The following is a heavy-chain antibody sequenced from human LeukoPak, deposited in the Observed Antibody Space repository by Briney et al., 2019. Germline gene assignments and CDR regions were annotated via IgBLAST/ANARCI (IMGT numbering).Heavy chain of an antibody. Sequence: ASVKVSCKGSGYTFTSYGISWVRQAPGQGLEGMGWISAYNGNTNYAQKLQGRVTMTTDTSTSKAYMKLRSLRSDDTAVYYCATPRGFSSGWYPDAFDIWGQGTMVTVSS. J-gene: IGHJ3*02. D-gene: IGHD6-19*01. CDR1: GYTFTSYG. CDR2: ISAYNGNT. V-gene: IGHV1-18*01. CDR3: ATPRGFSSGWYPDAFDI.